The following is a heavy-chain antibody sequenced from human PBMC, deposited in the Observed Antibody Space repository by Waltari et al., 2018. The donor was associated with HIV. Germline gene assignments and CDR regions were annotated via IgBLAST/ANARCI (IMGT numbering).Heavy chain of an antibody. J-gene: IGHJ4*02. V-gene: IGHV3-30*02. D-gene: IGHD3-22*01. CDR2: IRYDGTNK. CDR3: AKAPHHYDSSGPVY. CDR1: GFTFSTYS. Sequence: QVQLVESGGGVVQPGGSLRLSCTESGFTFSTYSMYWVRQAPGKGLQWVAFIRYDGTNKYYADSVKGRFIISRDNSKNTLSLQMHSLRAEDTAVYYCAKAPHHYDSSGPVYWGQGTLVTVSS.